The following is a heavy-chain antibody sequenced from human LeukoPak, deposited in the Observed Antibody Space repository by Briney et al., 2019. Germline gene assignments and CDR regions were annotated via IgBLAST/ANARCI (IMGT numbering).Heavy chain of an antibody. Sequence: GASVKVSCKVSGYTLTELSMHWVRQAPGKGLEWMGGFDPEDGETIYAQKFQGRVTMTEDTSTDTAYMELSSLRSEDTAVYYCATAKRYYYDSSGYSYWGQGTLVTVSS. J-gene: IGHJ4*02. CDR3: ATAKRYYYDSSGYSY. V-gene: IGHV1-24*01. D-gene: IGHD3-22*01. CDR2: FDPEDGET. CDR1: GYTLTELS.